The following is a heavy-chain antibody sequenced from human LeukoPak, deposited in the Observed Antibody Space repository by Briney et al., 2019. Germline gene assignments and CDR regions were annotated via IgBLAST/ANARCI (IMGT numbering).Heavy chain of an antibody. J-gene: IGHJ4*02. V-gene: IGHV4-34*01. D-gene: IGHD4-23*01. Sequence: SETLSLTCAVYGGSFSGYYWSWIRQPPGKGLEWIGEINHSGSTNYNPSLKSRVTISVDTSKNQFSLKLSSVTAADTAVYYCARGLAYSGCQTSYFDYWGQGTLVTVSS. CDR1: GGSFSGYY. CDR3: ARGLAYSGCQTSYFDY. CDR2: INHSGST.